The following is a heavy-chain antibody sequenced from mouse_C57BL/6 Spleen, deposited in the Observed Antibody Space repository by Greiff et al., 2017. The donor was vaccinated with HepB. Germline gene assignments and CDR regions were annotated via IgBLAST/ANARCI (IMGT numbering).Heavy chain of an antibody. V-gene: IGHV14-2*01. CDR3: ARWYDGEDY. D-gene: IGHD2-14*01. J-gene: IGHJ4*01. Sequence: EWIGRIDPEDGETKYAPKFQGKATITADTSSNTAYLQLSSLTSEDTAVYYCARWYDGEDYWGQGTSVTVSS. CDR2: IDPEDGET.